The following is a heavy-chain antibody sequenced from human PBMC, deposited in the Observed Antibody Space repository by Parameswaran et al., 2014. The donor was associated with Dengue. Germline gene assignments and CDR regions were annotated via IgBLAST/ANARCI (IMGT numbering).Heavy chain of an antibody. CDR3: MGAYYTNSSASDY. V-gene: IGHV3-73*01. CDR1: GFRFSASA. J-gene: IGHJ4*02. D-gene: IGHD3-3*01. Sequence: GESLKISCAASGFRFSASAMHWVRQASGKGLEWVGRIRSKASNYAAAYGESVKGRVTISRDDSKNTTYLQMNSLKTEDTAVYYCMGAYYTNSSASDYWGQGTLVTVSS. CDR2: IRSKASNYAA.